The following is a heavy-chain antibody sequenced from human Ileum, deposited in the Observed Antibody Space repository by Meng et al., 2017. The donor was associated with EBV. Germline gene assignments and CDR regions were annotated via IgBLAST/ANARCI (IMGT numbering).Heavy chain of an antibody. Sequence: QVRLGQAGARVKEPGAAVKVSCKVSGYTLTELSMHWVRQAPGKGLEWMGGFDPEDGETIYAQKFQGRVTMTEDTSTDTAYMELSSLRSEDTAVYYCATAPPGYYDSSGYYNWGQGTLVTVSS. CDR1: GYTLTELS. CDR2: FDPEDGET. J-gene: IGHJ4*02. D-gene: IGHD3-22*01. CDR3: ATAPPGYYDSSGYYN. V-gene: IGHV1-24*01.